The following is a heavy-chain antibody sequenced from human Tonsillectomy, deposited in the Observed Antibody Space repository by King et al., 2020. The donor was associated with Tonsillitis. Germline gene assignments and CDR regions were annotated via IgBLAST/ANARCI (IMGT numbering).Heavy chain of an antibody. J-gene: IGHJ4*02. CDR3: ATYDSSGFRTGGFDY. CDR2: IYYSGST. Sequence: QLQESGPGLVKPSETLSLTCTVSGVSISSYYWSWIRQPPGKGLEWIGYIYYSGSTNDNPSLKSRVTISVDTSKNQFSLKLSSVTAADTAVYYCATYDSSGFRTGGFDYWGQGTLVTVSS. V-gene: IGHV4-59*01. D-gene: IGHD3-22*01. CDR1: GVSISSYY.